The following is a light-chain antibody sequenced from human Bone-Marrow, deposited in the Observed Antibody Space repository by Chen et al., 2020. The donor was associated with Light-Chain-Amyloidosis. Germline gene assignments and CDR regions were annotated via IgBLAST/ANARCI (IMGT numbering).Light chain of an antibody. CDR1: QTISSNY. Sequence: EIVLTQSPGTMSLSPGEGANLPCRASQTISSNYLTWYQQKFGQATRLLIDCSSSRATGIPERLTGSGSGTDFTLTINRLEPENFAMYYCQQYGTSPLTFGGGTKVEIK. J-gene: IGKJ4*01. CDR2: CSS. CDR3: QQYGTSPLT. V-gene: IGKV3-20*01.